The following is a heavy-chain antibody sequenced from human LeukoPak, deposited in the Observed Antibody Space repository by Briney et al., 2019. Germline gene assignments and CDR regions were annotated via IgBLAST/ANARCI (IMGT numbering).Heavy chain of an antibody. D-gene: IGHD5-18*01. V-gene: IGHV1-69*05. J-gene: IGHJ4*02. CDR3: ASVATAMVSPFDY. CDR1: GGTFSSYT. CDR2: IIPVFGTA. Sequence: AASVKVSCKASGGTFSSYTINWVRQAPGQGLEWMGGIIPVFGTANYAQKFQGRVTITTDESTSTAYMELSSLRSEDTAVYYCASVATAMVSPFDYWGQGTLVTVSS.